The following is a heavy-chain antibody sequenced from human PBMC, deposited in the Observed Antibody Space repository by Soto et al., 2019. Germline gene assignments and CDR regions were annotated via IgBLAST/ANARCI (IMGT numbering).Heavy chain of an antibody. CDR2: ISSTSSYI. CDR1: GFTFSSYS. CDR3: ARDPSSFDF. V-gene: IGHV3-21*01. Sequence: GGSLRLSCAASGFTFSSYSMNWVRQAPGKGLEWVSSISSTSSYIYYADSVRGRFTISRDNAKNSLYLQLNSLRAEDTAVYYCARDPSSFDFRGQGTLVTVSS. J-gene: IGHJ4*02.